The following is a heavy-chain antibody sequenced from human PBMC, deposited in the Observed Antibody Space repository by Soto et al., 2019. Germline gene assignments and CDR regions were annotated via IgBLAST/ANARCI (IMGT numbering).Heavy chain of an antibody. J-gene: IGHJ5*02. V-gene: IGHV4-59*01. CDR1: GGSISSYY. Sequence: SETLSLTCTVSGGSISSYYWSWIRQPPGKGLDWIGYIYYSGSTNYNPSLESRVTISVDTSKNQFSLRLSSMTAADTAVYYCARGYSGSGTYYNRFDPWGQGTLVTVSS. CDR3: ARGYSGSGTYYNRFDP. CDR2: IYYSGST. D-gene: IGHD3-10*01.